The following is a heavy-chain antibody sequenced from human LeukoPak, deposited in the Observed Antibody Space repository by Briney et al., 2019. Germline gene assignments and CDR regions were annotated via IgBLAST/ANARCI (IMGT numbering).Heavy chain of an antibody. J-gene: IGHJ3*02. CDR2: ISGPGGNT. CDR1: GFTFSSYG. V-gene: IGHV3-23*01. CDR3: AKGRDWGSYRYHAFDI. D-gene: IGHD3-16*02. Sequence: GGSLRLSCAASGFTFSSYGMSWVRQVPGKGLEWVSAISGPGGNTYYADSVKGRFTISRDNSKNTLFLRMNSLRAEDTAVYHCAKGRDWGSYRYHAFDIWGQGTMVTVSS.